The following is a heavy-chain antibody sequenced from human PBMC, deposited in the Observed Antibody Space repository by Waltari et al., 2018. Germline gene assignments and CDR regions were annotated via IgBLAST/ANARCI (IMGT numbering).Heavy chain of an antibody. CDR2: IYHSGST. J-gene: IGHJ4*02. CDR1: GGSISSSSYY. D-gene: IGHD3-3*01. V-gene: IGHV4-39*07. CDR3: ERLPTVLRFLEWLSNVDY. Sequence: QLQLQESGPGLVKPSETLSLTCTVSGGSISSSSYYWGWIRQHPGQGLEWIGSIYHSGSTYYNPSLKSRVTISVDTSKNQFSLKLSSVTAADTAVYYCERLPTVLRFLEWLSNVDYWGQGTLVTVSS.